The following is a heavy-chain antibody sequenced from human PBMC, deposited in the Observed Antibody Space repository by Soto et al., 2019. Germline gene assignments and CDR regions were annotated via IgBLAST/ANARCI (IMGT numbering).Heavy chain of an antibody. CDR1: GFTFSVSG. CDR3: AKDIHDYYESSGAFDI. J-gene: IGHJ3*02. CDR2: ISYHENNK. V-gene: IGHV3-30*18. Sequence: QVQRVESGGGVVQRGRSLRLSCAASGFTFSVSGMHWVRQAPGKALEWVAIISYHENNKFYADSVKGRVTISRDNSKNTLYLLMNNLRSEDTAVYYCAKDIHDYYESSGAFDIWGQGTMVTVSS. D-gene: IGHD3-22*01.